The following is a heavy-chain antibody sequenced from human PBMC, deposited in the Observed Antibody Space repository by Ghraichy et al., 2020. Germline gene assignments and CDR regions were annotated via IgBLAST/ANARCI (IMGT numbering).Heavy chain of an antibody. J-gene: IGHJ5*02. CDR1: GFTFSSYS. CDR3: ARDTHENHNWNLLWFDP. V-gene: IGHV3-21*01. D-gene: IGHD1-20*01. Sequence: GGTLRLSCAASGFTFSSYSMNWVRQAPGKGLEWVSSISSSSSYIYYADSVKGRFTISRDNAKNSLYLQMNSLRAEDTAVYYCARDTHENHNWNLLWFDPWGQGTLVTVSS. CDR2: ISSSSSYI.